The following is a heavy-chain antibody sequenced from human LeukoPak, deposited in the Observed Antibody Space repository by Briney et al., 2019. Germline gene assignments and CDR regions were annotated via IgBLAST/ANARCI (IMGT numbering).Heavy chain of an antibody. Sequence: PSETLSLTCTVSGGSISSYYWSWLRHPPGKGLEWIGYISYSGRTNSNPSLKSRVSRSVETSKNPFSLKLSAVTAEDTAVYYCARGNWNYASFWFDPWGQGTLVTVSS. CDR3: ARGNWNYASFWFDP. CDR1: GGSISSYY. V-gene: IGHV4-59*01. D-gene: IGHD1-7*01. J-gene: IGHJ5*02. CDR2: ISYSGRT.